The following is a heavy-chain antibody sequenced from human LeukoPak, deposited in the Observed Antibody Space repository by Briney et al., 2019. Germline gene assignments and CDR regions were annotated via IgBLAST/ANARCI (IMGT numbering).Heavy chain of an antibody. V-gene: IGHV4-4*09. J-gene: IGHJ4*02. CDR1: GGSISTYY. Sequence: PSETLSFTCTVSGGSISTYYWSWIRQPPGKGLEWIGYIYTSGSTNYNPSLKSRVTISIDTSKNQFSLKLSSVTAADTAVYYCARHSRIQLWLSPFDYWGQGTLVTVYS. CDR3: ARHSRIQLWLSPFDY. D-gene: IGHD5-18*01. CDR2: IYTSGST.